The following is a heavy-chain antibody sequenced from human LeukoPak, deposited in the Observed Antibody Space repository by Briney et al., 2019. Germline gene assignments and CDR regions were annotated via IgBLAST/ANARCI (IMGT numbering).Heavy chain of an antibody. CDR3: ATATQPRGYFLH. Sequence: SVKVSCQASGYTFTTYSLAWVRQTPGQSLEWMGWISVNNGGTNYAQSFQDRVTLTRDTSTNTAYLELRSLRSDDTAIIYCATATQPRGYFLHWGQGTLVTVSS. J-gene: IGHJ1*01. V-gene: IGHV1-18*01. CDR1: GYTFTTYS. CDR2: ISVNNGGT. D-gene: IGHD2-2*01.